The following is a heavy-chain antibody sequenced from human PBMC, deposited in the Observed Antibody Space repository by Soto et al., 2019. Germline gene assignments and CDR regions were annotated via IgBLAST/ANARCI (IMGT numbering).Heavy chain of an antibody. D-gene: IGHD2-15*01. CDR1: GGTFSSYT. Sequence: SVKVSCKASGGTFSSYTISWLRQAPGQGLEWMGRIIPILGIANYAQKFQGRVTITADKSTSTAYMELSSLRSEDTAVYYCARDRRSGGSCYSVNPSASESFDPWGQGTLVTVSS. J-gene: IGHJ5*02. CDR2: IIPILGIA. CDR3: ARDRRSGGSCYSVNPSASESFDP. V-gene: IGHV1-69*04.